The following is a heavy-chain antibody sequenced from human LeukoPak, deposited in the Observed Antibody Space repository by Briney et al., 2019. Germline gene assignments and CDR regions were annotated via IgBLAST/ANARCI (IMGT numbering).Heavy chain of an antibody. J-gene: IGHJ3*02. CDR2: ISGSGDKT. D-gene: IGHD4-17*01. CDR1: GFTFSGYG. Sequence: PGGSLRPSCTGSGFTFSGYGMTWIRQAPGKGLEWVSGISGSGDKTYYADSVKGRFTISRDNSKNTLYLQMNSLRADDTALYYCGKDPNGDFVGGFDIWGQGTMVTVSS. CDR3: GKDPNGDFVGGFDI. V-gene: IGHV3-23*01.